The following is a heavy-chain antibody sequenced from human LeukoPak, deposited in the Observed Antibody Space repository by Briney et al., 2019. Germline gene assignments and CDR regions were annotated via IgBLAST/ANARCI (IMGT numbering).Heavy chain of an antibody. J-gene: IGHJ6*03. CDR1: GFTFSTYW. CDR3: ARDPYDSGVYHFYYMEV. CDR2: IKQDGSEK. Sequence: GGSLRLSCAASGFTFSTYWMSWVRQAPGKGLEWVANIKQDGSEKHYGDSVRGRFTISRDNAKNSLYLQINSLRAEDTALYVCARDPYDSGVYHFYYMEVGGKGTTLTVSS. V-gene: IGHV3-7*01. D-gene: IGHD3-22*01.